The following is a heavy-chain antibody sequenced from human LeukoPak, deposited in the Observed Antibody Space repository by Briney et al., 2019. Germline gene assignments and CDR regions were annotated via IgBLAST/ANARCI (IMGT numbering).Heavy chain of an antibody. V-gene: IGHV4-61*02. Sequence: PSETLSLTCTVSGGSISSSSYYWSRIRQPAGKGLEWIGRIYTSGSTNYNPSLKSRVTMSVDTSKNQFSLKLSSVTAADTAVYYCARDRYSSGSAFDPWGQGTLVTVSS. CDR1: GGSISSSSYY. CDR2: IYTSGST. CDR3: ARDRYSSGSAFDP. J-gene: IGHJ5*02. D-gene: IGHD6-19*01.